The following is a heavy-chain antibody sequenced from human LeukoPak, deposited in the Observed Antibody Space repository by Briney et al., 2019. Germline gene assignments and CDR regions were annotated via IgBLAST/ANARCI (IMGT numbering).Heavy chain of an antibody. D-gene: IGHD6-13*01. CDR2: IYTSGST. CDR1: GGSISSYY. J-gene: IGHJ5*02. CDR3: ARDGIWQQQLSWFDP. Sequence: SETLSLTCTVSGGSISSYYWSWIRQPAGKGLEWIGRIYTSGSTNYNPSLKSRVTMSVDTSKNQFSLKLSSVTAAYTAVYYCARDGIWQQQLSWFDPWGQGTLVTVSS. V-gene: IGHV4-4*07.